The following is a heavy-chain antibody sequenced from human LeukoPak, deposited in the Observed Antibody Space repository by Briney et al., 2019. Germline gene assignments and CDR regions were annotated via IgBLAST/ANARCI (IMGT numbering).Heavy chain of an antibody. D-gene: IGHD3-10*01. CDR3: ARESFGSGSPNWFDP. V-gene: IGHV4-61*02. CDR1: GGSISSGSYY. J-gene: IGHJ5*02. CDR2: IYTSGST. Sequence: PSETLSLTCTVSGGSISSGSYYWSWIRQPAGKGLEWIGRIYTSGSTNYNPSLKSRVTISVDTSKNQFSLKLSSVTAADTAVYYWARESFGSGSPNWFDPWGQGALVTVSS.